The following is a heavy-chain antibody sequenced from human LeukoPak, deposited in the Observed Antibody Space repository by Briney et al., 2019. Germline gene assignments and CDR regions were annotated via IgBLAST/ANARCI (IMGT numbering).Heavy chain of an antibody. CDR3: ARGDHYYDSSGYSGVDY. J-gene: IGHJ4*02. D-gene: IGHD3-22*01. CDR2: INPSGGST. V-gene: IGHV1-46*01. CDR1: GYTFTSYY. Sequence: GASVKVSCKASGYTFTSYYMHWVRQAPGQGLEWMGIINPSGGSTSYAQKFQGRVTITADKSTSTAYMELSSLRSEDTAVYYCARGDHYYDSSGYSGVDYWGQGTLVTVSS.